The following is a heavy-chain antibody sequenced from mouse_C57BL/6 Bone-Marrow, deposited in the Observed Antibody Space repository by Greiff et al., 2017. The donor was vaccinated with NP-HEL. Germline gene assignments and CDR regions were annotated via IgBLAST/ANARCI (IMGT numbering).Heavy chain of an antibody. CDR3: ARHWRWSRDFDN. D-gene: IGHD2-2*01. Sequence: EVKLMESGGDLVKPGGSLKLSCAASGFTFSSYGMSWVRQTPDKRLEWVATISSGGSYTYYPDSVKGRFTISRDNAKNTLYLQMSSLKSEDTAMYYCARHWRWSRDFDNWGQGTTLTVSS. CDR2: ISSGGSYT. V-gene: IGHV5-6*01. CDR1: GFTFSSYG. J-gene: IGHJ2*01.